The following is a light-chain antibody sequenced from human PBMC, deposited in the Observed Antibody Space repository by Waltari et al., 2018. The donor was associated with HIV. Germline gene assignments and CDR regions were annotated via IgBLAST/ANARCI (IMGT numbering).Light chain of an antibody. J-gene: IGLJ3*02. CDR3: AAWDDSLSGWV. Sequence: QSVLTQPPSVSGAPRQRVTISCSGSGSNIGNNAVTWYQQLPGKAPTLLIYYDELLPSGVSDRFSGSKSGTSASLAISGLQSEDEADYYCAAWDDSLSGWVFGGGTKLILL. CDR1: GSNIGNNA. V-gene: IGLV1-36*01. CDR2: YDE.